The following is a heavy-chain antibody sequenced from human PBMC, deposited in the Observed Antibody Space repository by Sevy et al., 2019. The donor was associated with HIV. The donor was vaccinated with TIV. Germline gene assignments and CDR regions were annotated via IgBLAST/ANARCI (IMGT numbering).Heavy chain of an antibody. CDR1: GDSITSLY. CDR3: AGENAWGRGYS. CDR2: IYYNGHI. D-gene: IGHD1-26*01. Sequence: SETLSLTCTVSGDSITSLYWNWIRQPPGKGLEWIANIYYNGHINYNPSLKSRVTLSLDMSKNQFSLRLSSVTAADTAMYYCAGENAWGRGYSWGQGTLVTVSS. J-gene: IGHJ4*02. V-gene: IGHV4-59*08.